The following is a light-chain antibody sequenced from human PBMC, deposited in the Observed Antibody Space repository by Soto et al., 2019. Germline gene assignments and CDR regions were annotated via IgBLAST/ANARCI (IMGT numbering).Light chain of an antibody. CDR1: QNVYSY. J-gene: IGKJ4*01. CDR3: QQCRNWPLT. CDR2: DAS. V-gene: IGKV3-15*01. Sequence: EIVLTQSPATLSVSPGEGATLSCKASQNVYSYLAWYQQRPGQPPRLLIYDASTRATGISARFSGRGYGTEFTLTISSLQSEDFAVYYCQQCRNWPLTFGGGTKVEIK.